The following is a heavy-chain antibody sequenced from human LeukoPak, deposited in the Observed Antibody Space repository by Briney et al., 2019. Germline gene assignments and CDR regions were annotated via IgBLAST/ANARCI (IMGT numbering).Heavy chain of an antibody. CDR1: GGIFSTYA. J-gene: IGHJ3*02. Sequence: SVKVSCKASGGIFSTYAINWVRQAPGQGLEWMGRIIPILHQANYAQKSRDRVTITADESTSTAYMDLSSLRSEDTAVYYCAKGRGSDAFDIWGQGTVVTVSS. CDR2: IIPILHQA. V-gene: IGHV1-69*11. CDR3: AKGRGSDAFDI.